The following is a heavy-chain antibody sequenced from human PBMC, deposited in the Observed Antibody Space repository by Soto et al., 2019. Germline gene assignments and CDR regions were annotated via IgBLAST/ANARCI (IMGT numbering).Heavy chain of an antibody. CDR1: GYTFTSYD. J-gene: IGHJ6*02. CDR3: ARGEICGSCYSGMDV. D-gene: IGHD2-15*01. V-gene: IGHV1-8*01. Sequence: GASVKVSCKASGYTFTSYDINWVRQATGQGLEWMGWMNPNSGNTGYAQKFQGGVTMTRNTSISTAYMELSSLRSEDTAVYYCARGEICGSCYSGMDVWGQGTTVTVSS. CDR2: MNPNSGNT.